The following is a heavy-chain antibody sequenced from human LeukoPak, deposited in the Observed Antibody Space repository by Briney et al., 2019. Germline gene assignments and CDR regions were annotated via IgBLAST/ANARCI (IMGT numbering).Heavy chain of an antibody. CDR1: GFTFNKYA. J-gene: IGHJ4*02. V-gene: IGHV3-23*01. CDR3: AKAPLGRCTGAICYSFDY. CDR2: ISGSDAGT. Sequence: GGSLRLSCAAPGFTFNKYAMSWVRQAPGKGLEWVSAISGSDAGTYYADSVKGRFTISRDNSKNTLYLQMNSLRAEDAAVYYCAKAPLGRCTGAICYSFDYWGQGTPVTVSS. D-gene: IGHD2-8*02.